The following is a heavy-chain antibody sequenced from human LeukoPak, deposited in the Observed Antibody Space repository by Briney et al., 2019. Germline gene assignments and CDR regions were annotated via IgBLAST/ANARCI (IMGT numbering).Heavy chain of an antibody. D-gene: IGHD3-10*01. CDR2: ISYRGDIK. V-gene: IGHV3-30-3*01. J-gene: IGHJ4*02. Sequence: GGSLRLSCTASGFTFSNYAMHWVRQAPGKGLDWVALISYRGDIKHHADSVKGRFTISRDDSKSALYLQMNSLRTEDAAVYYCARVGDYGSGSFRWRHYDYWGQGTLVAVSS. CDR1: GFTFSNYA. CDR3: ARVGDYGSGSFRWRHYDY.